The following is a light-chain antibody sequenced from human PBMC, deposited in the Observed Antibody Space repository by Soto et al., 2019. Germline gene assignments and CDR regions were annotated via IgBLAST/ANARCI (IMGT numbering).Light chain of an antibody. CDR3: TSYAGYNNPVV. V-gene: IGLV2-8*01. CDR2: KVN. CDR1: SSDVGSYNY. J-gene: IGLJ2*01. Sequence: QSALTQPPSASGSPGQSVTISCTGTSSDVGSYNYVSWYQQHPDKAPKLMIYKVNKRPSGVPDRFSGSKSGNTASLTVSGLQAEDEADYYCTSYAGYNNPVVFGGGTKLTVL.